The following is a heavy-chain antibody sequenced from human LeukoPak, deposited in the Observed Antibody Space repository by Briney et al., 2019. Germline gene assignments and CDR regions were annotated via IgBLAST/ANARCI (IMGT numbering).Heavy chain of an antibody. V-gene: IGHV4-59*08. CDR3: ARHPSADPAYFFDY. Sequence: SETLSLTCTVSGGSFNRYYWSWIRQPPGKGLEWIGFVSYSGTTGYNPSLKSRVTISKDTSKSQLSLKLTSVTAADTAVYYCARHPSADPAYFFDYWGQGTLVTVSS. J-gene: IGHJ4*02. CDR2: VSYSGTT. CDR1: GGSFNRYY. D-gene: IGHD3-9*01.